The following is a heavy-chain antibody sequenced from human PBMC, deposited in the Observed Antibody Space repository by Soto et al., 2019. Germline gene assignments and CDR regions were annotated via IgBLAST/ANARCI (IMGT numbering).Heavy chain of an antibody. CDR2: IIPIFGTA. D-gene: IGHD6-19*01. J-gene: IGHJ6*02. CDR1: GGTFSSYA. Sequence: SVKVSCKASGGTFSSYAISWVRQAPGQGLEWMGGIIPIFGTANYAQKFQGRVTITADESTSTAYMELSSLRSEDTAVYYCARRARGQWLVDDYYYYGMDVWGQGTTVTVSS. V-gene: IGHV1-69*13. CDR3: ARRARGQWLVDDYYYYGMDV.